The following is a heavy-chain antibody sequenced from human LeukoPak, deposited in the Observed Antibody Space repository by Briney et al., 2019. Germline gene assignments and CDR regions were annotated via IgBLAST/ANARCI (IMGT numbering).Heavy chain of an antibody. V-gene: IGHV4-59*01. J-gene: IGHJ4*02. Sequence: SETLSLTCTVSGGSISSYYWSWIRQPPGKGLEWIGYIYYSGSTNYNPSLKSRVTISVDTSKNQFSLKLSSVTAADTAVYYCARQRNSNYFGYWGQGTLVTVSS. D-gene: IGHD4-23*01. CDR1: GGSISSYY. CDR3: ARQRNSNYFGY. CDR2: IYYSGST.